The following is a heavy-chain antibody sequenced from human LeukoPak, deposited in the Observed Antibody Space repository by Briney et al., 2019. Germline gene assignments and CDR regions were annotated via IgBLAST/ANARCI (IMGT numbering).Heavy chain of an antibody. CDR1: GGSISSSSYY. J-gene: IGHJ4*02. V-gene: IGHV4-39*07. D-gene: IGHD3-22*01. CDR2: IYYSGST. Sequence: SETLSLTCTVSGGSISSSSYYWGWIRQPPGKGLEWIGSIYYSGSTYYNPSLKSRVTISVDTSKNQFSLKLSSVTAADTAVYYCARAPTNYYDSSGYSSVDYWGQGTLDTVSS. CDR3: ARAPTNYYDSSGYSSVDY.